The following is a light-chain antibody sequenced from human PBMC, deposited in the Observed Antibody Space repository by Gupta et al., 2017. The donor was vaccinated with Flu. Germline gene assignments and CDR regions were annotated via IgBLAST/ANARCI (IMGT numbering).Light chain of an antibody. Sequence: EIVLTPSPPTLSLSPGERATLSCRASQSVSSSYLAWYQQKPGQAPRLLIYGASSRATGIPDRFSGSGSGTDFTLTISRLEPEDFAVYYCQQHGSSPQTFGQGTKLEIK. CDR3: QQHGSSPQT. CDR2: GAS. J-gene: IGKJ2*01. CDR1: QSVSSSY. V-gene: IGKV3-20*01.